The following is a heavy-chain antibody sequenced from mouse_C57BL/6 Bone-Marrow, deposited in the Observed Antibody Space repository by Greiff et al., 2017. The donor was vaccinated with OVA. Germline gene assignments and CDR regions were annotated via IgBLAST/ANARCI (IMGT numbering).Heavy chain of an antibody. Sequence: VKLMEPGAELARPGASVKLSCKASGYTFTSYGISWVKQRTGQGLEWIGEIYPRSGNTYYNEKFKGKATLTADKSSSTAYMELRSLTSEDSAVYFCALTQYYDVWGTGTTVTVAS. D-gene: IGHD4-1*01. J-gene: IGHJ1*03. CDR2: IYPRSGNT. V-gene: IGHV1-81*01. CDR3: ALTQYYDV. CDR1: GYTFTSYG.